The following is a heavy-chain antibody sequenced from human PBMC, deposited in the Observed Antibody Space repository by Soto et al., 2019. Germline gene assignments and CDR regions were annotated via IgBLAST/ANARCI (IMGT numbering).Heavy chain of an antibody. J-gene: IGHJ6*02. V-gene: IGHV4-4*02. CDR2: IYHSGST. CDR3: ARGTVFGGNYYYRMDV. CDR1: GGSISSSNW. Sequence: SETLSLTCAVSGGSISSSNWWSWVRQPPGKGLEWIGEIYHSGSTNYNPSLKSRVTISVDKSKNQFSLKLSSVTAADTAVYYCARGTVFGGNYYYRMDVWGQGTTVTVSS. D-gene: IGHD3-3*01.